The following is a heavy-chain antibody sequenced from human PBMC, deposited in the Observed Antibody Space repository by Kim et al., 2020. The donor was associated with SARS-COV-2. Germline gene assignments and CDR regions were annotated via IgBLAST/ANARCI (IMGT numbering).Heavy chain of an antibody. J-gene: IGHJ6*02. D-gene: IGHD2-2*01. CDR1: GYTFTSYG. CDR3: ARDLPYCSSTSCYEGYYYGMDV. Sequence: ASVKVSCKASGYTFTSYGISWVRQAPGQGLEWMGWISAYNGNTNYAQKLQGRVTMTTDTSTSTAYMELRSLRSDDTAVYYCARDLPYCSSTSCYEGYYYGMDVWGQGTTVTVSS. V-gene: IGHV1-18*01. CDR2: ISAYNGNT.